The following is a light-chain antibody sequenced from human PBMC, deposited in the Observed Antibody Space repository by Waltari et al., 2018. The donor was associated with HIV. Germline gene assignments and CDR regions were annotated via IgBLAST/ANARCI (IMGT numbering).Light chain of an antibody. J-gene: IGKJ2*01. CDR2: GAS. Sequence: EIVTTQSPATLSLSPGERATLSCKASESVVNYLAWYQQTPGQAPGLLIYGASTTATGVAGRFSGNGSGTEFTLTINSLQPEDFAIYYCHQYKSRPYTFGQGTKLEI. CDR1: ESVVNY. CDR3: HQYKSRPYT. V-gene: IGKV3-15*01.